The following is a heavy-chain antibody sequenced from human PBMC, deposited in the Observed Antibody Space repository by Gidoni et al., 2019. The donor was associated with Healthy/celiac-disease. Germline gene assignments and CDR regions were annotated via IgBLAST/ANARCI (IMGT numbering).Heavy chain of an antibody. CDR2: FDPEDGET. CDR3: ATAVWGSYRSWFDY. V-gene: IGHV1-24*01. J-gene: IGHJ4*02. D-gene: IGHD3-16*02. Sequence: QVQLVQSGAEVQKPGASVKVSCTVSGYTLTELSMHWVRQAPGKGLEWMGGFDPEDGETIYAQKFQGRVTMTEDTSTDTAYMELSSLRSEDTAVYYCATAVWGSYRSWFDYWGQGTLVTVSS. CDR1: GYTLTELS.